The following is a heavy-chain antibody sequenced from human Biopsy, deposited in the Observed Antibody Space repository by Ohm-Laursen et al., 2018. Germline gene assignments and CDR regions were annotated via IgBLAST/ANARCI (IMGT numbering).Heavy chain of an antibody. Sequence: SLRLSCAASGFTYTTFAMSWVRQAPGKGPEWVSTISANGATSYYADSVKGRFTISRDNSKNTLYLQMNSVRADDTAIYYCAKGGSITIFGVVINTCFGPWGQGTRVTVSS. CDR1: GFTYTTFA. D-gene: IGHD3-3*01. CDR2: ISANGATS. J-gene: IGHJ5*02. V-gene: IGHV3-23*01. CDR3: AKGGSITIFGVVINTCFGP.